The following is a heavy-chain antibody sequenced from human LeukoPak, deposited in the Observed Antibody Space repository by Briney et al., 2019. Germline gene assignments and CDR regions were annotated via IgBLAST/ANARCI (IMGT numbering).Heavy chain of an antibody. CDR3: AREYYYDSSGYYDY. D-gene: IGHD3-22*01. J-gene: IGHJ4*02. CDR1: GGSISSGSYY. V-gene: IGHV4-61*02. CDR2: IYTSGST. Sequence: SQTLSLTCTVSGGSISSGSYYWSWIRQPAGKGLEWTGRIYTSGSTNYNPSLKSRVTISVDTSKNQFSLKLSSVTAADTAVYYCAREYYYDSSGYYDYWGQGTLVTVSS.